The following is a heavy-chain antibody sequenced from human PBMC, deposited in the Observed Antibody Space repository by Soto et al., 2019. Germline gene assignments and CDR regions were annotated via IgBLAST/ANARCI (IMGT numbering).Heavy chain of an antibody. CDR3: AKDRERIATRSIDY. CDR2: ISGSGVST. V-gene: IGHV3-23*01. Sequence: EVQLLESGGGLVQPGGSLRLSCAASGFTFSSYAMSWVRQAPGKWLEWVSGISGSGVSTYYADSVKGRFTISRDNSKSTRYLQMNSLRAEDTAVYYCAKDRERIATRSIDYWGQGTLVTVSS. CDR1: GFTFSSYA. D-gene: IGHD6-6*01. J-gene: IGHJ4*02.